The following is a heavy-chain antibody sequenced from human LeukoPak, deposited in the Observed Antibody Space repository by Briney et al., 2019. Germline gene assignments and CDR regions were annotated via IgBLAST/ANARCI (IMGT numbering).Heavy chain of an antibody. J-gene: IGHJ4*02. D-gene: IGHD6-19*01. CDR3: ARHVEIAVAGPIEY. V-gene: IGHV4-39*01. Sequence: SETLSLTCTVSGASISNSRDYWGWIRQPPGKGLEWIGSIFFSGSTYYNPSLKSRAALSVDSSKNQFSLKLSSVTAADTAFYYCARHVEIAVAGPIEYWGQGTLVPVSS. CDR2: IFFSGST. CDR1: GASISNSRDY.